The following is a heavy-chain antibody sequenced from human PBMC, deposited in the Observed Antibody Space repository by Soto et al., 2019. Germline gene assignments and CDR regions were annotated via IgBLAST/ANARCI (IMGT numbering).Heavy chain of an antibody. V-gene: IGHV5-10-1*01. CDR3: ARPQNYDSSGARRKDAFDI. CDR2: IDPSDSYT. D-gene: IGHD3-22*01. J-gene: IGHJ3*02. Sequence: GESLKISCKGSGYSFTSYLISWVRQMPGKGLEWMGRIDPSDSYTNYSPSFQGHVTISADKSISTAYLQWSSLKASDTAMYYCARPQNYDSSGARRKDAFDIWGQGTMVTVSS. CDR1: GYSFTSYL.